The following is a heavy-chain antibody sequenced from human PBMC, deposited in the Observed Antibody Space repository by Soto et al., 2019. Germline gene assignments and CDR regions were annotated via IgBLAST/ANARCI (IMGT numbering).Heavy chain of an antibody. CDR1: GFTFSNYA. CDR2: ISYDGNNK. Sequence: QVQLVESGGGVVQPGRSLRLSCAASGFTFSNYAIHWVRQAPGKGLEWVAVISYDGNNKYYADSVKGRFTISRDNSKNTLYLQMNGLRAEDTAVYYCAREELTNYCFEYWGQGTLVTVSS. V-gene: IGHV3-30-3*01. D-gene: IGHD1-7*01. CDR3: AREELTNYCFEY. J-gene: IGHJ4*02.